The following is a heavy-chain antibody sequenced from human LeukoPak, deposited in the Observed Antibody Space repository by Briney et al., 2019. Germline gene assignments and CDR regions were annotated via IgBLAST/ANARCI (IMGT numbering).Heavy chain of an antibody. J-gene: IGHJ4*02. CDR1: GYSFTGYY. CDR2: INPNSGGP. D-gene: IGHD5-18*01. Sequence: EASVKVSCKASGYSFTGYYIHWVRQAPGQGLEWMGRINPNSGGPDYAQKFQGRVTMTRNTSISTAYLELSRLRNDDTAVYFCARGYSYAPNSFDYWGQGTLVTVSS. CDR3: ARGYSYAPNSFDY. V-gene: IGHV1-2*06.